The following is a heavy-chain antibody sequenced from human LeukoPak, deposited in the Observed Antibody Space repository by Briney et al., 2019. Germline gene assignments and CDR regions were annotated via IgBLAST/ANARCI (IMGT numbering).Heavy chain of an antibody. CDR1: GGSISSYY. Sequence: SETLSLTCTVSGGSISSYYWSWIRQPPGKGLEWIGYIYYSGSTNYNPSLKSRVTISVDTSKNQFSLKLSSVTAADTAVYYCARGRDDFWSGYSNWFNPWGQGTLVTVSS. D-gene: IGHD3-3*01. J-gene: IGHJ5*02. CDR3: ARGRDDFWSGYSNWFNP. V-gene: IGHV4-59*01. CDR2: IYYSGST.